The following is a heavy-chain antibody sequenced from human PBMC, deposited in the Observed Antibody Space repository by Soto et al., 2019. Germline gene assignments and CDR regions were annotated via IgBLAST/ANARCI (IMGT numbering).Heavy chain of an antibody. CDR3: AKGTMLDIVATIHDYFDY. D-gene: IGHD5-12*01. CDR2: ISGSGGST. CDR1: GFTFSSYA. J-gene: IGHJ4*02. V-gene: IGHV3-23*01. Sequence: GGSLRLSCAASGFTFSSYAMSWVRQAPGKGLEWVSAISGSGGSTYYADSAKGRFTISRDNSKNTLYLQMNSLRAEDTAVYYCAKGTMLDIVATIHDYFDYWGQGTLVTVSS.